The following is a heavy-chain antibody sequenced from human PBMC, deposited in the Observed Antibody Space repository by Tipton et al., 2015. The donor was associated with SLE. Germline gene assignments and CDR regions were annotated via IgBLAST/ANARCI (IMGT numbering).Heavy chain of an antibody. V-gene: IGHV4-39*07. CDR3: AKAVAGFFDY. D-gene: IGHD6-19*01. CDR1: GGSISSSSYY. Sequence: TLSLTCTVSGGSISSSSYYWGWIRQPPGKGLEWIGSIYYSGSTYYNPSLKSRVTISVDTPKNQFSLKLSSVTAADTAVYYCAKAVAGFFDYWGQGTLVTVSS. CDR2: IYYSGST. J-gene: IGHJ4*02.